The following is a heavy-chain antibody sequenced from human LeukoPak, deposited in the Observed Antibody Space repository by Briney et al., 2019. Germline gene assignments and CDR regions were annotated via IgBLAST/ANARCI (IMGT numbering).Heavy chain of an antibody. V-gene: IGHV3-30*04. CDR3: ARGSSEGILTPWRWFDP. Sequence: SGGSLRLSCAASGFTFSSYAMHWVRQAPGKGLEWVAVISYDGSNKYYADSVKGRFTISRDNSKNTLYLQMNSLRAEDTAVYYCARGSSEGILTPWRWFDPWGQGTLVTVPS. CDR2: ISYDGSNK. D-gene: IGHD3-9*01. J-gene: IGHJ5*02. CDR1: GFTFSSYA.